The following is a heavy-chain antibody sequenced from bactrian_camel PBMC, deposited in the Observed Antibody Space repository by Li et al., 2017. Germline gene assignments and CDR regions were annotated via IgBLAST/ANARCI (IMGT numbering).Heavy chain of an antibody. J-gene: IGHJ4*01. CDR3: AADKRDGGCFVFMAYGY. CDR1: GYTLSNMC. D-gene: IGHD3*01. Sequence: HVQLVESGGGSVQAGGSLRLSCAVSGYTLSNMCMAWFRQGPGKEREKIATIFTHSGGTYYADSVKGRFTISKDNAKNTLYLQMNSLKSEDTAVYYCAADKRDGGCFVFMAYGYWGQGTQVTVS. V-gene: IGHV3S54*01. CDR2: IFTHSGGT.